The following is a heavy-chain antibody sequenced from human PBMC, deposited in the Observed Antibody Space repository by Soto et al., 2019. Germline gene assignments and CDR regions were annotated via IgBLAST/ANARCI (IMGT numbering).Heavy chain of an antibody. J-gene: IGHJ6*02. V-gene: IGHV3-7*05. CDR3: ARGAGPLIYYYYGMDV. Sequence: GSLRLSCAASGFTFSSYWMSWVRQAPGKGLEWVANIKQDGSEKYYVDSVKGRFTISRDNAKNSLYLQMNSLRAEDTAVYFCARGAGPLIYYYYGMDVWGQGTTVTVSS. CDR1: GFTFSSYW. D-gene: IGHD3-10*01. CDR2: IKQDGSEK.